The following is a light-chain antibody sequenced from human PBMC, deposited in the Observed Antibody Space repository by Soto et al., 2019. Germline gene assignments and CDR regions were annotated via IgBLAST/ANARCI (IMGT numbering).Light chain of an antibody. CDR3: CSYAGSYTYV. V-gene: IGLV2-11*01. Sequence: QSVLTQPRSVSGSPGQSVTISCTGTSSDVGNYNYVSWYQHHPGKAPKLVVFDVNKRPSGVPDHFSGSKSANTASLTISGLQAEDEADYYCCSYAGSYTYVFGTGTKVTVL. J-gene: IGLJ1*01. CDR2: DVN. CDR1: SSDVGNYNY.